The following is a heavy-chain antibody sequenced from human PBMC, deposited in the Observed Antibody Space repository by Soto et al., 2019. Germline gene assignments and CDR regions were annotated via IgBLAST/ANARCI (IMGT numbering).Heavy chain of an antibody. J-gene: IGHJ6*02. D-gene: IGHD2-2*02. Sequence: QVQLQESGPGLVKPSETLSLTCTVSGGSVSSGSYYWSWIRQPPGKGLEWIGYIYYSGSTNYNPSLKSRVTISVDTSKDQFSLKLSSVTAADTAVYYCARASGYCSSTSCYTPYYYYYYGMDVWGQGTTVTVSS. CDR2: IYYSGST. CDR3: ARASGYCSSTSCYTPYYYYYYGMDV. V-gene: IGHV4-61*01. CDR1: GGSVSSGSYY.